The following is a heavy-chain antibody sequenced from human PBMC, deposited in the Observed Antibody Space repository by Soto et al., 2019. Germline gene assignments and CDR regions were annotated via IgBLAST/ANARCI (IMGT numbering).Heavy chain of an antibody. J-gene: IGHJ4*02. V-gene: IGHV4-30-4*01. Sequence: PSETLSLTCTVSGGSISSADYYWTWIRQPPGKGPEWIGYISYGGSTSYNPSLKSRVTISVDTSKNQFSLRLSSVTAADTAVYYCARATAYCGRTHCYPFDYWGQGTLVTGSS. CDR2: ISYGGST. CDR3: ARATAYCGRTHCYPFDY. D-gene: IGHD2-2*01. CDR1: GGSISSADYY.